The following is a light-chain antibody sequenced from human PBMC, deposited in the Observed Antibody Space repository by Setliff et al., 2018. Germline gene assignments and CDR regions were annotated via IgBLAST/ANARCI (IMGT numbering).Light chain of an antibody. Sequence: QSALTQPASVSGSPGQSITISCTGTSGDIDPYNYVSWYQQHPGKAPKLLIYEVSKRPLGVPDRFSGSKSGNTASLTVSGLQAEDEAEYYCGSYEGSNNYVFGTGTKVTVL. J-gene: IGLJ1*01. CDR2: EVS. CDR3: GSYEGSNNYV. CDR1: SGDIDPYNY. V-gene: IGLV2-8*01.